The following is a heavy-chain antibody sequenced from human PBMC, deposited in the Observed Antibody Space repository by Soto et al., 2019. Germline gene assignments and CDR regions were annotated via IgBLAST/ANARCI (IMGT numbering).Heavy chain of an antibody. Sequence: QMQLQASGPGLVKPAETLSLSCTVSGDSISTSSYSWGWIRRPPGKGLEWIGSIYYTGSTYYNPXXXXXXXXXXXXXXXXXXXXXXXVXAADAAVYYCARHHHLVAADRNRWFDAWGPGTLXTVSS. CDR2: IYYTGST. V-gene: IGHV4-39*01. J-gene: IGHJ5*01. D-gene: IGHD6-25*01. CDR1: GDSISTSSYS. CDR3: ARHHHLVAADRNRWFDA.